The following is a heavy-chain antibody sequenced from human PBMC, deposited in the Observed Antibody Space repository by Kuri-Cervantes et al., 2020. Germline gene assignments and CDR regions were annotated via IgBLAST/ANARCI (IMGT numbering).Heavy chain of an antibody. Sequence: GGSLRLSCKGSGYSFTSYWIGGVRQMPGKGLEWMGIIYPGDSDTRYSPSFQGQVTISADKSISTAYLQWSSLKASDTAMYYCARLSGRGYDNYYYYGMDVWGQETTVTVSS. CDR3: ARLSGRGYDNYYYYGMDV. D-gene: IGHD5-12*01. CDR2: IYPGDSDT. J-gene: IGHJ6*02. V-gene: IGHV5-51*01. CDR1: GYSFTSYW.